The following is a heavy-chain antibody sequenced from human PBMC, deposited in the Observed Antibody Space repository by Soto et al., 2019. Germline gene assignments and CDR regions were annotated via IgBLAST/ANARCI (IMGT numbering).Heavy chain of an antibody. V-gene: IGHV4-39*01. J-gene: IGHJ4*02. CDR3: ASRYGPSEFDH. CDR1: GDSISSSSYY. Sequence: QLQLEESGPGLVKSSETLSLTCSVSGDSISSSSYYWGWIRQSPGEGLEWIGNIHGNGGTQYNPSFSSGVIISVDTSANQFSLRLTSVTAADRAVYYCASRYGPSEFDHWGQGSRVTVSS. CDR2: IHGNGGT. D-gene: IGHD3-9*01.